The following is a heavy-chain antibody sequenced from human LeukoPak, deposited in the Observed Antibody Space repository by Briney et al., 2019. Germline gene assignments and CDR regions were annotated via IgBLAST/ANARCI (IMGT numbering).Heavy chain of an antibody. D-gene: IGHD3-9*01. Sequence: SVKVSCKASGYTFTSYGISWVRQAPGQGLEWMGGIIPIFGTANYAQKFQGRVTITADKSTSTAYMELSSLRSEDTAVYYCARDILTGYYNQDYYYMDVWGKGTTVTVSS. CDR2: IIPIFGTA. CDR1: GYTFTSYG. J-gene: IGHJ6*03. CDR3: ARDILTGYYNQDYYYMDV. V-gene: IGHV1-69*06.